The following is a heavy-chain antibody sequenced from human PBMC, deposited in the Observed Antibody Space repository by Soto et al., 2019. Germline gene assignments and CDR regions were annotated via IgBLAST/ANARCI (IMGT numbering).Heavy chain of an antibody. CDR2: INADNGNT. Sequence: ASVKVSCKASGYTFTSYAMHWVRQAPGQRLEWMGWINADNGNTKYSQEFQGRVTISRDTSASTAYMELSSLTSEDTAVYYCARDIAVAGNDYYYYGMDVSGQGTTVTVSS. J-gene: IGHJ6*02. CDR3: ARDIAVAGNDYYYYGMDV. D-gene: IGHD6-19*01. V-gene: IGHV1-3*01. CDR1: GYTFTSYA.